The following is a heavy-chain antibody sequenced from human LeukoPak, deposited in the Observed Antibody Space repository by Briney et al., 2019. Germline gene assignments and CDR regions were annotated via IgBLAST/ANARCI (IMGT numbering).Heavy chain of an antibody. CDR1: GFTFSSYS. CDR3: ARDRGGSYSAIDY. Sequence: QAGGSLRLSCAASGFTFSSYSMNWVRQAPGKGLEWVSFISSSSSTIYYADSVKGRLTISRDNAKNSLYLQMNSLRAEDTAVYYCARDRGGSYSAIDYWGQGTLVTVSS. CDR2: ISSSSSTI. D-gene: IGHD1-26*01. V-gene: IGHV3-48*04. J-gene: IGHJ4*02.